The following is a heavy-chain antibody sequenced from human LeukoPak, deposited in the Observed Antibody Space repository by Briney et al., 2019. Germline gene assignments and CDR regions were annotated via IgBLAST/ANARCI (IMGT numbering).Heavy chain of an antibody. CDR2: ISYDGSNK. V-gene: IGHV3-30-3*02. D-gene: IGHD6-13*01. CDR3: AKESGGSNWQWDYFDY. J-gene: IGHJ4*02. Sequence: GSLRLSCAASGFTFSSYAMHWVRQAPDKGLEWVAVISYDGSNKYYADSVKGRFTISRDNSKNTLYLQMNSLRAEDTAVYYCAKESGGSNWQWDYFDYWGQGTLVTVSS. CDR1: GFTFSSYA.